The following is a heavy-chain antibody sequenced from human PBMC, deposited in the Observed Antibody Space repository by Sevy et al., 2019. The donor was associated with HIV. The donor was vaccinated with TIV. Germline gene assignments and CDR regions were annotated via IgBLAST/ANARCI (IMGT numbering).Heavy chain of an antibody. CDR3: AREWGYCSGGSCSFYGIDV. CDR1: GFTFSDYY. D-gene: IGHD2-15*01. V-gene: IGHV3-11*01. J-gene: IGHJ6*02. Sequence: GGSLRLSCAASGFTFSDYYMSWIRQAPGKGLEWVSYISSSGSTIYYADSVKCGFTISTDNAKNSLYLQMNSLRAEDTAVYYCAREWGYCSGGSCSFYGIDVWGQGTTVTVSS. CDR2: ISSSGSTI.